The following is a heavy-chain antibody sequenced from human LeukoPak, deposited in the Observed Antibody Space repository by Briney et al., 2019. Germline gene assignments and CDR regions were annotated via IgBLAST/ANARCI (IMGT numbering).Heavy chain of an antibody. V-gene: IGHV4-61*05. D-gene: IGHD1-26*01. Sequence: SETLSLTCTVSGASISGSGYYWGWIRQPPGKGLEWIGYIYYTGSTNYNPSLKSRVIISLDTSKNQFSLKLSSVTAADTAVYYCARTLSRWDPFDYWGQGTLVTVSS. CDR2: IYYTGST. J-gene: IGHJ4*02. CDR3: ARTLSRWDPFDY. CDR1: GASISGSGYY.